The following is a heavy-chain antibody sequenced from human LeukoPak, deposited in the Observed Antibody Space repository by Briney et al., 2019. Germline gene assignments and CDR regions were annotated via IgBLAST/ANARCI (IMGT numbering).Heavy chain of an antibody. CDR1: GYSTSSGYY. D-gene: IGHD6-13*01. J-gene: IGHJ4*02. V-gene: IGHV4-38-2*02. CDR3: ASFGSAAGYFDY. Sequence: SETLSLTRTVSGYSTSSGYYWGWIRQPPGKGLEWIGYIYHSGSTYYNPSLKSRVTISVDRSKNQFSLKLSSVTAADTAVYYCASFGSAAGYFDYWGQGTLVTVSS. CDR2: IYHSGST.